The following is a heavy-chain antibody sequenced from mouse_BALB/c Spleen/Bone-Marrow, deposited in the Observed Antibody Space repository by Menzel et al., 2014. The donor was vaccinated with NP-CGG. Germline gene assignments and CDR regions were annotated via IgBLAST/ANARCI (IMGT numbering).Heavy chain of an antibody. D-gene: IGHD2-14*01. CDR3: ATYYRYDRRFAY. Sequence: EVQLVESGAELVKPGASVKLSCTASGFNIKDTYMHWVKQRPEQGLEWIGRIDPANGNTKYDPKFQGKATITADTSSNTAYLQLSSLTSEDTAVYYCATYYRYDRRFAYWGQGTLVTVSA. V-gene: IGHV14-3*02. CDR2: IDPANGNT. J-gene: IGHJ3*01. CDR1: GFNIKDTY.